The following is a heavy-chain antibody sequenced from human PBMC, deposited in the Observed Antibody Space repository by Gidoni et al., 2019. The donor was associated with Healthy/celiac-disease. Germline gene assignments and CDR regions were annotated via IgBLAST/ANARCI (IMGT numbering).Heavy chain of an antibody. CDR2: IYYSGST. Sequence: QVQLQESGPGLVKPSQTLSLTCTVSGCSIIRGGYYWSWIRQHPGKGREWIGYIYYSGSTYYNPSLKSRVTISVDTSKNQFSLKLSSVTAADTAVYYCARSRYSYSLAYYYYGMDVWGQGTTVTVSS. CDR1: GCSIIRGGYY. V-gene: IGHV4-31*03. J-gene: IGHJ6*02. CDR3: ARSRYSYSLAYYYYGMDV. D-gene: IGHD5-18*01.